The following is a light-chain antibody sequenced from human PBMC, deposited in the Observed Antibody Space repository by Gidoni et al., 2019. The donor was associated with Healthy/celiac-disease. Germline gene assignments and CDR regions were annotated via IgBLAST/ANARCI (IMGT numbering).Light chain of an antibody. CDR1: SLRSYY. CDR2: GKN. Sequence: SSELTQDPAVSVALGQTVRTTCQGDSLRSYYASWYQQKPGQAPVLVIYGKNNRPSGIPDRFSGSSSGNTASLTITGAQEEDEADYYCNSRDSSGNHLGVFGGGTKLTVL. CDR3: NSRDSSGNHLGV. V-gene: IGLV3-19*01. J-gene: IGLJ2*01.